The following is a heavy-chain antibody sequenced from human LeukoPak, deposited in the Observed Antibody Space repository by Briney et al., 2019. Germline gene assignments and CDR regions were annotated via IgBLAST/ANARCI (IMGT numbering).Heavy chain of an antibody. Sequence: SETLSLTCTVSGYSISSGYFWGWIRQPPGKGLEWIGSIYHSGTTYYNASLKSRVTISVDTSKNQFSLKLSSVTAADTAVYYCARDPTSSGSWFDPWGQGTLVTVSS. CDR1: GYSISSGYF. J-gene: IGHJ5*02. V-gene: IGHV4-38-2*02. D-gene: IGHD6-19*01. CDR3: ARDPTSSGSWFDP. CDR2: IYHSGTT.